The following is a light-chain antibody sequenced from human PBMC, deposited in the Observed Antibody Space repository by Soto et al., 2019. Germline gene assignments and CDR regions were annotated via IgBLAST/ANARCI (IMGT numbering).Light chain of an antibody. V-gene: IGLV2-8*01. CDR1: SSDVGGYNF. Sequence: QSALTQPPSASGSPGQSVTISCTGSSSDVGGYNFVSWYQQHPGKAPKLMIYEVSKRPSGVPDRLSGSKSGNTASLTGSGLPAEDEADYYCSSYGSNNPLVFGGGTQVPVL. CDR3: SSYGSNNPLV. J-gene: IGLJ2*01. CDR2: EVS.